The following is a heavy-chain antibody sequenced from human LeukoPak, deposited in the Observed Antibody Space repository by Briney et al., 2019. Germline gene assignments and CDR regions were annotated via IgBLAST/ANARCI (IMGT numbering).Heavy chain of an antibody. CDR2: IKEDGSEK. J-gene: IGHJ4*02. D-gene: IGHD6-13*01. CDR3: AREVHAAVTDFDY. CDR1: GFTFSRHW. Sequence: PGGSLRLSCAASGFTFSRHWMSWVRQAPGKGLEWVANIKEDGSEKYYVDSMKGRFTISRDNARNSLYLQMNSLRAEDTAVYYCAREVHAAVTDFDYWGPGTLVTVSS. V-gene: IGHV3-7*01.